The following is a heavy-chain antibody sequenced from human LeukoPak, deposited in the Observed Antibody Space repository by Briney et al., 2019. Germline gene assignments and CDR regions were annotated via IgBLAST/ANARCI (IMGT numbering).Heavy chain of an antibody. V-gene: IGHV3-7*01. CDR3: ARDLSGTFYVYMDV. CDR2: IKQDGSEK. J-gene: IGHJ6*03. CDR1: GFTFSIYW. Sequence: PGGSLRLSCAASGFTFSIYWMTWVRQAPGKGLEWVANIKQDGSEKYYVDSVKGRFTISRDNAENSLYLQMNSLRADDTAVYYCARDLSGTFYVYMDVWGKGTTVTVSS. D-gene: IGHD1-26*01.